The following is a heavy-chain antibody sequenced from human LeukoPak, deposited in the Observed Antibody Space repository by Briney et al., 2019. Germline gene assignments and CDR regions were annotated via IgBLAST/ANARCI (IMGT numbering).Heavy chain of an antibody. V-gene: IGHV1-46*01. D-gene: IGHD6-13*01. CDR3: ARGSSWPLNWFDP. CDR2: INPSGGIT. J-gene: IGHJ5*02. CDR1: GYTFTSYY. Sequence: GASVKVSCKASGYTFTSYYMHWVRQAPGQGLEWMGVINPSGGITSHAQKFQGRVTMTRDTSTSTAYMELSSLRSEDTAVYYCARGSSWPLNWFDPWGQGTLVTVSS.